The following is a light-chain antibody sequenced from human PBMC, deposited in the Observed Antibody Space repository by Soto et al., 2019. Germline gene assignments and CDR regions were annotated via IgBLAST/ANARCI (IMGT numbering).Light chain of an antibody. CDR2: LAS. CDR3: QQHYSVPFT. Sequence: DIVMTQSPDSLAVSLGERATINCKSSQGVLYNNKNYLAWVQQIPGQPPKLLIYLASTRQSGVPERFSCSGSGTDFTLTTSSLPAEDVPFYSCQQHYSVPFTFGPGTKVDIK. J-gene: IGKJ3*01. CDR1: QGVLYNNKNY. V-gene: IGKV4-1*01.